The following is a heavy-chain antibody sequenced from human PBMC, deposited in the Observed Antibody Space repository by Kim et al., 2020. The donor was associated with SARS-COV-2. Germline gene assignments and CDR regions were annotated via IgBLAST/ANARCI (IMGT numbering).Heavy chain of an antibody. D-gene: IGHD3-16*01. J-gene: IGHJ4*02. V-gene: IGHV1-69*01. CDR3: AREETNGEFDY. Sequence: ANYAQKFQGRVTITADESTSTAYMELSSLRSEDTAVYYCAREETNGEFDYWGQGTLVTVSS. CDR2: A.